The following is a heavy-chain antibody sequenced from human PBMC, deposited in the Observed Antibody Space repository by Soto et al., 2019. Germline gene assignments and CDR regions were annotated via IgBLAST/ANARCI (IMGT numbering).Heavy chain of an antibody. CDR3: SRGGFVTRLINY. V-gene: IGHV4-61*01. J-gene: IGHJ4*02. Sequence: QVQLQESGPGLVKPSETLSLTCTVSGGSVSSGSYYWSWIRQPPGKGLEWIGYIYYSGSTNYNPCLVSRVTISVDTFKKQFYLKLSSVTAAETAVYYCSRGGFVTRLINYWGQGTLVTFSS. CDR2: IYYSGST. D-gene: IGHD4-17*01. CDR1: GGSVSSGSYY.